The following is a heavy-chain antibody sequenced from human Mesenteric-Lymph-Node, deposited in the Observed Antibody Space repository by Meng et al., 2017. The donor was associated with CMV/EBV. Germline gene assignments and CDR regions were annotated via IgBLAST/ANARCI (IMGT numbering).Heavy chain of an antibody. Sequence: SETLSLTCSVSGFSISSGYYWGWIRQPPGKGLEWIGYIYYSGSTNYNPSLKSRVTISVDTSKNQFSLQLTSVTAADTALYYCARGTEYQLLYYFDYWGQGTLVTVSS. V-gene: IGHV4-61*01. CDR2: IYYSGST. CDR1: GFSISSGYY. CDR3: ARGTEYQLLYYFDY. J-gene: IGHJ4*02. D-gene: IGHD2-2*01.